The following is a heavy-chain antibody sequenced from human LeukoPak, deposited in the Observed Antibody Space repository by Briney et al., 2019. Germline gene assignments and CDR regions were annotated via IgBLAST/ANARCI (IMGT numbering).Heavy chain of an antibody. CDR2: VNGDGSAT. Sequence: QPGGSLRLSCAASGFTFSNYWMHWVRQAPGKGLVWVSRVNGDGSATNYADSVKGRFTISRDNAKNTLYLQMNSLRPEDTAVYYCARNHYGSVDYWGQGTLVTVSS. J-gene: IGHJ4*02. CDR3: ARNHYGSVDY. D-gene: IGHD3-10*01. V-gene: IGHV3-74*01. CDR1: GFTFSNYW.